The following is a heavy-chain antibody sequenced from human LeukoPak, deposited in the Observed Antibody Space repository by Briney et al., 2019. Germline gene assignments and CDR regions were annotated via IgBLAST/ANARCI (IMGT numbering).Heavy chain of an antibody. CDR2: IYSSGTT. V-gene: IGHV4-61*02. CDR3: ARDEDSGDFDAFDM. D-gene: IGHD2-21*02. J-gene: IGHJ3*02. CDR1: VGFINIGRYY. Sequence: PSETLSLICTVSVGFINIGRYYWGWIRQSAGKGLEWLGRIYSSGTTNYNPSLKRRVTLSVDTSKNQFSLNLTSVTAADSYVSYGARDEDSGDFDAFDMWGQGTVVTVSS.